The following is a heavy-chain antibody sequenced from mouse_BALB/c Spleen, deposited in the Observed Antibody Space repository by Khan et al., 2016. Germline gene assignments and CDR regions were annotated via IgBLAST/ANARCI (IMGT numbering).Heavy chain of an antibody. Sequence: EMELVESGGGLVQPGGSLKLSCAASGFTFSTYGMYWVRQTPDKRLELVGTINSNGSSTYYPDSVKGRFTISRDTANNTLYLQMSSLKSEDTAMYYCSREDYRYDFAYWGQGTTLTVSA. CDR3: SREDYRYDFAY. D-gene: IGHD2-14*01. CDR1: GFTFSTYG. J-gene: IGHJ2*01. CDR2: INSNGSST. V-gene: IGHV5-6-3*01.